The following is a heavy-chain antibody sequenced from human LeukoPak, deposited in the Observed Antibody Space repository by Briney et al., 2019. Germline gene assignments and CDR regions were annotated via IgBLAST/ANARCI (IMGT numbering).Heavy chain of an antibody. CDR3: ASAAGWESAY. CDR1: GSTSCRYY. V-gene: IGHV3-7*01. J-gene: IGHJ4*02. CDR2: INQDGSEK. D-gene: IGHD1-26*01. Sequence: GGSLTLSCAASGSTSCRYYMSWLRQTPEKGLEWVANINQDGSEKNYVDSVKGRFTTSRDNAKNSLYLQMNSLRAEDTAVYYCASAAGWESAYWGQGTLVTVSS.